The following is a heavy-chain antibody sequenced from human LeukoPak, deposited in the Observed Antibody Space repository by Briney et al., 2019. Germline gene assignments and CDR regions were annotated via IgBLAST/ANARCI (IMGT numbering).Heavy chain of an antibody. V-gene: IGHV1-18*01. CDR3: AREGADDHGRLQWFDP. J-gene: IGHJ5*02. CDR1: GYTFNSYG. D-gene: IGHD4-17*01. CDR2: ISAYNNYT. Sequence: VASVKVSCKASGYTFNSYGISWVRQAPGQGLEWMGKISAYNNYTTYAQKFQGRIAMTTDTSTNTAYMDLRSLRSDDTAFYYCAREGADDHGRLQWFDPWGQGTLVTVSS.